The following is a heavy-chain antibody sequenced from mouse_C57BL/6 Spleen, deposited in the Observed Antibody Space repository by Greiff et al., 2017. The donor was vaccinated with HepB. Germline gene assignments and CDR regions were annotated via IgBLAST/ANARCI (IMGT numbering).Heavy chain of an antibody. Sequence: DVKLQESGPGLVKPSQSLSLTCSVTGYSITSGYYWNWIRQFPGNKLEWMGYISYDGSNNYNPSLKNRISITRDTSKNQFFLKLNSVTTEDTATYYCARDYDGVYYFDYWGQGTTLTVSS. CDR1: GYSITSGYY. CDR3: ARDYDGVYYFDY. V-gene: IGHV3-6*01. CDR2: ISYDGSN. J-gene: IGHJ2*01. D-gene: IGHD2-12*01.